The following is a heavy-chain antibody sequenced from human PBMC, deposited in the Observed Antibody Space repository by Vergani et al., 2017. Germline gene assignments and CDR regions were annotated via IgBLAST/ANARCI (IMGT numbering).Heavy chain of an antibody. CDR1: GDSVISTDYH. CDR2: MDYSGST. D-gene: IGHD2-15*01. CDR3: ASKRGACRAAYCHSYDF. V-gene: IGHV4-39*01. Sequence: QVQLQESGPGLVQPSETLSLTCTVSGDSVISTDYHWGWIRQPPGKGLEWIGSMDYSGSTSYNPSLESRISISFETPKNQFSLRLTSVTAADTAVYYCASKRGACRAAYCHSYDFWGPGTLVGVSS. J-gene: IGHJ4*02.